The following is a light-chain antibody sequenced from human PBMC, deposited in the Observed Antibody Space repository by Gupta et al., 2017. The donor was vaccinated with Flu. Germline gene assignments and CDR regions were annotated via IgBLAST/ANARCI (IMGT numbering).Light chain of an antibody. CDR3: QQYDKWPAT. CDR2: DVS. V-gene: IGKV3-15*01. Sequence: GERANLSCRANQNINDNLAWYQQKPGQAIRLLIYDVSTRATAISGRFNGSGSGTEFSLTISNLQSEDFAVYFCQQYDKWPATFGQGTKVEVK. CDR1: QNINDN. J-gene: IGKJ1*01.